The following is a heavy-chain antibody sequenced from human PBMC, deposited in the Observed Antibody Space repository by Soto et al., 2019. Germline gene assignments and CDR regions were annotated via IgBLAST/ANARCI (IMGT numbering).Heavy chain of an antibody. CDR3: APAALYCSSTSCYLHFDY. D-gene: IGHD2-2*01. Sequence: EVQLLESGGGLVQPGGSLRLSCAASGFTFSSYAMSWVRQAPGKGLEWVSAISGSGGSTYYADSVKGRFTISRDNSKNTLYLQMNSLRAEDTDVYYCAPAALYCSSTSCYLHFDYWGQGTLVTVFS. CDR2: ISGSGGST. J-gene: IGHJ4*02. V-gene: IGHV3-23*01. CDR1: GFTFSSYA.